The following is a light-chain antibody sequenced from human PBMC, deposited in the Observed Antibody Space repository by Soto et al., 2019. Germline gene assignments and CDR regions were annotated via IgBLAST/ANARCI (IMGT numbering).Light chain of an antibody. CDR2: QVT. J-gene: IGLJ1*01. CDR1: SSNVGSYKL. V-gene: IGLV2-14*02. CDR3: NSYSSTSFYV. Sequence: QSVLTQPASVSGSPGQSITISCTGTSSNVGSYKLVSWYQQHPGKAPKLMIYQVTSRASGVSHRFSGSKSGNTAALTISGLQPEDEAEYYCNSYSSTSFYVFGTGTKVTVL.